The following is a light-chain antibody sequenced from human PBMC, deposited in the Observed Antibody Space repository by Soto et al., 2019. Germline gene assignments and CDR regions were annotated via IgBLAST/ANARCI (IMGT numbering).Light chain of an antibody. Sequence: DIQMTQSPSSVSASVVDGVTITCRASQGISSWLAWYQQKPGKAPTLLIHAASTLQSGVSSRFSGSGSGTDFTLTIGSLQPEDVATYYCQKYNSVPLTFGGGTKVDIK. CDR1: QGISSW. J-gene: IGKJ4*01. CDR3: QKYNSVPLT. CDR2: AAS. V-gene: IGKV1-27*01.